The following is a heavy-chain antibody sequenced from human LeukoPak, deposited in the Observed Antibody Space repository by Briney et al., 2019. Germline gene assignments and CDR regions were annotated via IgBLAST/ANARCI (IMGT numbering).Heavy chain of an antibody. Sequence: VASVKVSCKASGYTFTGYYMHWVRQAPGQGLEWMGWINPNSGGTNYAQKFQGRVTMTRDTSISTAYMELSRLRSDDTAVYYCARHTTHGDYNPNDYWGQGTLVTVSS. D-gene: IGHD3-16*01. CDR3: ARHTTHGDYNPNDY. V-gene: IGHV1-2*02. CDR1: GYTFTGYY. CDR2: INPNSGGT. J-gene: IGHJ4*02.